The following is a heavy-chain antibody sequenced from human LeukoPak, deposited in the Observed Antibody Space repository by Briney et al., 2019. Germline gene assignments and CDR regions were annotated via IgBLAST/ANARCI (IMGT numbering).Heavy chain of an antibody. Sequence: ASVKVSCKASGYTFTSYYMHWVRQAPGQGLEWMGIINPSGGSTSYAQEFQGRVTMTRDTSTSTVYMELSSLRSEDTAVYYCARDLEQWLVRNGMDVWGQGTSVTVSS. CDR2: INPSGGST. J-gene: IGHJ6*02. D-gene: IGHD6-19*01. CDR1: GYTFTSYY. CDR3: ARDLEQWLVRNGMDV. V-gene: IGHV1-46*01.